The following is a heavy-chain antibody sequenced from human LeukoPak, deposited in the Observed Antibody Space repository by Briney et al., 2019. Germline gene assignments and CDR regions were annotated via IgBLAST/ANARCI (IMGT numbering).Heavy chain of an antibody. CDR2: IYYSGST. CDR1: GGSISSYY. D-gene: IGHD3-10*01. CDR3: ARDRGYYGSGSYYDY. V-gene: IGHV4-59*06. J-gene: IGHJ4*02. Sequence: PSETLSLTCTVSGGSISSYYWSWIRQHPGKGLEWIGYIYYSGSTYYNPSLKSRVTISVDTSKNQFSLKLSSVTAADTAVYYCARDRGYYGSGSYYDYWGQGTLVTVSS.